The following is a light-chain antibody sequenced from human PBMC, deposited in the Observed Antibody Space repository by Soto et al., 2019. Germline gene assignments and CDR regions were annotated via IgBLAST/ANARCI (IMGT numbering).Light chain of an antibody. Sequence: QSALTQPASVSGSPGQSITISCTGPSSDVGGYDFVSWNQHHPGKAPKLIIYDVSNRPSGVSDRFSGSRSGNTASLTISGLQAEDEANYYCSSYTSGSTPYDFGTGTKLTVL. CDR1: SSDVGGYDF. J-gene: IGLJ1*01. CDR3: SSYTSGSTPYD. V-gene: IGLV2-14*03. CDR2: DVS.